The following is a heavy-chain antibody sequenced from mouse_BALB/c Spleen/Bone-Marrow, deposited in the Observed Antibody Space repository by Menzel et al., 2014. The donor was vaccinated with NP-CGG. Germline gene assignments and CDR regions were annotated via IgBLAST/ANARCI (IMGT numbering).Heavy chain of an antibody. CDR2: INPSTGYT. V-gene: IGHV1-7*01. CDR3: ARGATVVARYFDS. D-gene: IGHD1-1*01. CDR1: GYTFTSYW. J-gene: IGHJ2*01. Sequence: VKVVESGAELAKPGASVMMSCKASGYTFTSYWMHWVKQRPGQALEWIGYINPSTGYTEFNQKFKDKATLTADKSSSTAYMHLSSLTSEVSAVYYCARGATVVARYFDSWGQGTTLTVSS.